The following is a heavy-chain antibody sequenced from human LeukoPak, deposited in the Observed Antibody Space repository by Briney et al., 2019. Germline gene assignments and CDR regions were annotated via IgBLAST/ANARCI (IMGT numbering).Heavy chain of an antibody. J-gene: IGHJ4*02. D-gene: IGHD3-22*01. CDR2: VSGSGGTT. V-gene: IGHV3-23*01. CDR1: GFPFSNYD. CDR3: AKDGLSYDGSTHVYYFQS. Sequence: GGSLRLSCAASGFPFSNYDMSWVRQAPGRALEWVSGVSGSGGTTYYADSVKGRFTISRDNSKNTLYLQMNSLRAEDTALYYCAKDGLSYDGSTHVYYFQSLGQGTLVTVSS.